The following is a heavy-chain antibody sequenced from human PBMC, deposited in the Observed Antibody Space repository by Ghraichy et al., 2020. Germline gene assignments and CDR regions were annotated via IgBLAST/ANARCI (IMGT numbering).Heavy chain of an antibody. D-gene: IGHD6-19*01. V-gene: IGHV3-48*02. Sequence: GGSLRLSCAASGFTFSSYSMNWVRQAPGKGLEWVSYISSSSSTIYYADSVKGRFTISRDNAKNSLYLQMNSLRDEDTAVYYCARKVDSGWYEGIYFDYWGQGTLVTVSS. CDR3: ARKVDSGWYEGIYFDY. J-gene: IGHJ4*02. CDR2: ISSSSSTI. CDR1: GFTFSSYS.